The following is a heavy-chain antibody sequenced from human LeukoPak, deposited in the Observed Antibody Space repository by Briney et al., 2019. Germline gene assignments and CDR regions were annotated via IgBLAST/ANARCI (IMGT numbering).Heavy chain of an antibody. J-gene: IGHJ6*03. CDR2: IYTSGST. V-gene: IGHV4-4*07. CDR3: ARDGLGYCSSTSCYSFYYYYMDV. D-gene: IGHD2-2*01. Sequence: NPSATLSLTCTVSGGSISSYYWSWIRQPAGKGLEWIGRIYTSGSTNYNPSLKSRVTMSVDTSKNQISLKLSSVTAADTAVYYCARDGLGYCSSTSCYSFYYYYMDVWGKGTTVTVSS. CDR1: GGSISSYY.